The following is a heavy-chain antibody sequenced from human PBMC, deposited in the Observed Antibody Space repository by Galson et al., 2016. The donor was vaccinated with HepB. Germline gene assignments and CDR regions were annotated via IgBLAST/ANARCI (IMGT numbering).Heavy chain of an antibody. V-gene: IGHV3-23*01. CDR1: GFNFNIYA. D-gene: IGHD2-8*01. CDR2: ISPRGTDT. Sequence: SLRLSCAASGFNFNIYAMAWVRQAPGKGLQWVSAISPRGTDTYYADSVMGRFSISRDNSKTTVYLQMDSLRAEDTAVYYCARDTYGDFDTWGQGALVTVSS. CDR3: ARDTYGDFDT. J-gene: IGHJ5*02.